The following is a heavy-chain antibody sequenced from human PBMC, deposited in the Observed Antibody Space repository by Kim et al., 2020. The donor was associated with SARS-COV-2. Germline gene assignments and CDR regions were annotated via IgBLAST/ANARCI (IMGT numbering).Heavy chain of an antibody. D-gene: IGHD6-13*01. Sequence: SETLSLTCAVYGGSFSGYYWSWIRQPPGKGLEWIGEINHSGSTNYNPSLKSRVTISVDTYKNQFSLKLSSVTAADTAVYYCARGTLLAAGRGSGVFDYWGQGTLVTVSS. V-gene: IGHV4-34*01. CDR1: GGSFSGYY. J-gene: IGHJ4*02. CDR2: INHSGST. CDR3: ARGTLLAAGRGSGVFDY.